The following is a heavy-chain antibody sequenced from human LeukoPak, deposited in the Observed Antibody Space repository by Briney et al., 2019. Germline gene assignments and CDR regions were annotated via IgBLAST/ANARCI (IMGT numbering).Heavy chain of an antibody. CDR2: IKSKTDRGTT. CDR1: GFTFRNAW. D-gene: IGHD2-15*01. J-gene: IGHJ4*02. CDR3: TRGPALYKTRFCDGDTCYPN. V-gene: IGHV3-15*01. Sequence: GRSLRLSCAASGFTFRNAWMSWVRQAPGEWLEWDRRIKSKTDRGTTDYAAPGKGRSTISRDGSEDALYLLMKILITEDTAVYYCTRGPALYKTRFCDGDTCYPNWGQGTLVTVST.